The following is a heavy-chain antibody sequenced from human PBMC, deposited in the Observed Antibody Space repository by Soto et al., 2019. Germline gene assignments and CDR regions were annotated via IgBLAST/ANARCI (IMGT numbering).Heavy chain of an antibody. J-gene: IGHJ5*02. CDR2: ITGSGDRT. Sequence: EVQLLESGGGLVQPGGSLRLSCAASGFTFSSYALSWVRQAPGKGLEWVSAITGSGDRTYYADSVKGRLTISRDNSKNTLSLEMNSLRAEDTAVYYCAKGLGSGSYAASDPWGQGTLVTVSS. CDR3: AKGLGSGSYAASDP. V-gene: IGHV3-23*01. D-gene: IGHD1-26*01. CDR1: GFTFSSYA.